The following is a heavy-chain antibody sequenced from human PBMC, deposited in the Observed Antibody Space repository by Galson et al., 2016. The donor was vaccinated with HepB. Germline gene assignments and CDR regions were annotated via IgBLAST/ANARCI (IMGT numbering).Heavy chain of an antibody. Sequence: SLRLSCAASGFTFSSYSMNWVRQAPGKGLEWVSYISSSSTTIYYADSVKGRFTISRDNAKNSLYLQMSSLRAEDTAVYYCAREGAAGYWGQGTLVTVSS. D-gene: IGHD6-25*01. CDR2: ISSSSTTI. J-gene: IGHJ4*02. V-gene: IGHV3-48*01. CDR1: GFTFSSYS. CDR3: AREGAAGY.